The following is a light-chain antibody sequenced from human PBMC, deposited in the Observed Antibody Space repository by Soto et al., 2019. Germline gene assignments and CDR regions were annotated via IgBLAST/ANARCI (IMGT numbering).Light chain of an antibody. V-gene: IGKV3-20*01. CDR1: QSVTTR. CDR2: GAS. Sequence: HSPGTLSLSKGERVTLSCRASQSVTTRLAWYQHKPGQAPTLLMSGASNRAPGVPVRFSGSGSGTDFTLTITSLEPEDFALYYCQQYGLSPITFGLVT. CDR3: QQYGLSPIT. J-gene: IGKJ5*01.